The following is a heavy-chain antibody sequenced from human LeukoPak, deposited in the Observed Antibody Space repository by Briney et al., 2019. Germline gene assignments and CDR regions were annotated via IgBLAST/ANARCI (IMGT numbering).Heavy chain of an antibody. CDR2: IIPIFGTA. Sequence: SVKVSCKASGGTFSSYAISWVRQAPGQGLEWMGGIIPIFGTANYAQKFQGRVTITADESTSTAYMELSSLRSEDTAVYYCARAGRWFGELSSLGDYYYYYMDVWGKGTTVTISS. V-gene: IGHV1-69*13. CDR3: ARAGRWFGELSSLGDYYYYYMDV. J-gene: IGHJ6*03. CDR1: GGTFSSYA. D-gene: IGHD3-10*01.